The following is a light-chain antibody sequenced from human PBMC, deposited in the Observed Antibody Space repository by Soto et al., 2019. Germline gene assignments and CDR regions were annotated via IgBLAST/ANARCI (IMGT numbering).Light chain of an antibody. CDR3: QQYNSYSYT. J-gene: IGKJ2*01. Sequence: DIQMTQSPSSVSASVGDRVTITCRASQSISSWLAWYPQKPGKAPKLLIYKASSLESGVPSRFSGSGSGTEFTLTISSLQPDDFATYYCQQYNSYSYTFGQGTKVDIK. V-gene: IGKV1-5*03. CDR2: KAS. CDR1: QSISSW.